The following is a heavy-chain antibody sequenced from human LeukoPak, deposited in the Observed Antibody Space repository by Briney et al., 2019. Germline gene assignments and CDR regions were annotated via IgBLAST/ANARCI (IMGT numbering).Heavy chain of an antibody. CDR1: GGSISSGDYY. CDR3: ARHVRPIAARPYYYYYYYMDV. D-gene: IGHD6-6*01. J-gene: IGHJ6*03. Sequence: SETLSLTCTVSGGSISSGDYYWSWIRQPPGKGLEWIGYIYYSGSTYYNPSLRSRVTISVDTSKNQFSLKLSSVTAADTAVYYCARHVRPIAARPYYYYYYYMDVWGKGTTVTVSS. CDR2: IYYSGST. V-gene: IGHV4-30-4*01.